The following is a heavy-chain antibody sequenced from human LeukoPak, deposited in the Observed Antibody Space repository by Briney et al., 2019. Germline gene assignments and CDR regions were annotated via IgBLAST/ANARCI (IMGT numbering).Heavy chain of an antibody. J-gene: IGHJ4*02. Sequence: GESLKISCEGSGYNFSSYWISWLRQMPGKGLEWMGRTNPSESETNYRPSFQGHVTISADKSISTAYLQWSSLKASDTATYYCARQEVGALAGTGGYFDWGQGTLVTVSS. CDR3: ARQEVGALAGTGGYFD. CDR2: TNPSESET. CDR1: GYNFSSYW. V-gene: IGHV5-10-1*01. D-gene: IGHD6-19*01.